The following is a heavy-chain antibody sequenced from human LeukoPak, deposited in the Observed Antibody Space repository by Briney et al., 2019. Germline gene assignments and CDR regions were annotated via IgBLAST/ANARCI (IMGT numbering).Heavy chain of an antibody. D-gene: IGHD3-3*01. CDR1: GFTFSSYA. CDR2: ISGSGGST. J-gene: IGHJ4*02. CDR3: AVRWYYDFWSGYRLPYYFDY. Sequence: GGSLRLSCAASGFTFSSYAMSWVRQAPGKGLEWVSGISGSGGSTYYADSVKGRFTISRDNSKNTLYLQMNSLTAEDTAVYYCAVRWYYDFWSGYRLPYYFDYWGPGTLVTVSS. V-gene: IGHV3-23*01.